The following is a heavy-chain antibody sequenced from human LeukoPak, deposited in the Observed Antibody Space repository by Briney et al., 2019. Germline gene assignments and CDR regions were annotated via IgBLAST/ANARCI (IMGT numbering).Heavy chain of an antibody. CDR2: SYTSGST. V-gene: IGHV4-4*07. CDR1: GGSISSYY. D-gene: IGHD2-2*01. Sequence: SETLSLTCTVSGGSISSYYWSWIRQPAGKGLEWIGRSYTSGSTNYNPSLKGRVTMSVDTSKNQVSLNLSSVTAADTAVYYCARGGWYQLDYWGQGSLVTVSS. J-gene: IGHJ4*02. CDR3: ARGGWYQLDY.